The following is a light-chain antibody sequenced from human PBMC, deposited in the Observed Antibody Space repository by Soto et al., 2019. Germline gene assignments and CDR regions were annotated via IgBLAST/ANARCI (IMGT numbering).Light chain of an antibody. CDR1: QSVFSS. CDR2: GAA. J-gene: IGKJ4*01. Sequence: EIVMTQSPATLSVSPGERVTLSCRASQSVFSSLAWYQQKPGQAPRLLIYGAATRATGIPARFSGSGSGTDFTLTISSLQSEDFAVYYCQQYNNWPPLTFGGGTKVEIK. CDR3: QQYNNWPPLT. V-gene: IGKV3-15*01.